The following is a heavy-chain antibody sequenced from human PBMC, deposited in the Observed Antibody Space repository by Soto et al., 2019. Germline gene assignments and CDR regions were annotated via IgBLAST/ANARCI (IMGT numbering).Heavy chain of an antibody. CDR1: GFTFSSYS. D-gene: IGHD3-10*01. J-gene: IGHJ5*02. CDR3: ASRSGGEWFGARFDP. CDR2: ISSSSSTI. Sequence: EVQLVESGGGLVQPGGSLRLSCAASGFTFSSYSMNWVRQAPGKGLEWVSYISSSSSTIYYADSVKGRFTISRDNAKNPLYLQMNSLRAEDTAVYYCASRSGGEWFGARFDPWGQGTLVTVSS. V-gene: IGHV3-48*01.